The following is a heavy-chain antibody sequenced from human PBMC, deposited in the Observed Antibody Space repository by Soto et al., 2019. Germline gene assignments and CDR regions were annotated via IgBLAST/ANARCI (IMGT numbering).Heavy chain of an antibody. CDR1: GSTFSSDD. V-gene: IGHV3-23*01. CDR2: ISDSGGST. J-gene: IGHJ4*02. D-gene: IGHD6-19*01. Sequence: EVHLLEYGGGLVQPGGSLRPSCVVSGSTFSSDDMSWVRQAPGRGLGWVSGISDSGGSTYYADSVKGRFTISRDNAKNTLYLQMKSLRVEDTALYYCAKDGGWSLAVAGLFDYWGPGTQVTVSS. CDR3: AKDGGWSLAVAGLFDY.